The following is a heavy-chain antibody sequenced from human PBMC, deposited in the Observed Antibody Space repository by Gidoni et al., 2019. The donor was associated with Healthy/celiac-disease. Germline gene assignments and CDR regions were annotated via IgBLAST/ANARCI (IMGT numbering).Heavy chain of an antibody. Sequence: VQLVQSGAEVKKQGSSVKVSCKASGGTFSIYTISWERQAPGQGLEWMGRIIPNLGTANYAQKFQSRVAITADKSTSTAYMELSSLRSEDTAVYYGAREELSSRLSPQAFDIWGQGTMVTVSS. J-gene: IGHJ3*02. V-gene: IGHV1-69*08. CDR2: IIPNLGTA. D-gene: IGHD2-2*01. CDR3: AREELSSRLSPQAFDI. CDR1: GGTFSIYT.